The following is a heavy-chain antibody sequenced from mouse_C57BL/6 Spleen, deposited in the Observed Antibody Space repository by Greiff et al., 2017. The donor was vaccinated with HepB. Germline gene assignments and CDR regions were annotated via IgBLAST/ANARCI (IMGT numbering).Heavy chain of an antibody. J-gene: IGHJ1*03. CDR1: GFTFSSYG. V-gene: IGHV5-6*01. CDR3: ARHPLYSNYPYWYFDV. Sequence: VQLKESGGDLVKPGGSLKLSCAASGFTFSSYGMSWVRQTPDKRLEWVATISSGGSYTYYPDSVKGRFTISRDNAKNTLYLQMSSLKSEDTAMYYCARHPLYSNYPYWYFDVWGTGTTVTVSS. D-gene: IGHD2-5*01. CDR2: ISSGGSYT.